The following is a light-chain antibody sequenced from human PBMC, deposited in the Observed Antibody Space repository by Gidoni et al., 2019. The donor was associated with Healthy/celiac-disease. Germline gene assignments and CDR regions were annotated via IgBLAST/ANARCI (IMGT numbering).Light chain of an antibody. CDR3: QSYDSSLSGYGV. CDR2: GNS. J-gene: IGLJ2*01. CDR1: SANIGAGYD. Sequence: QSVLTQPPSVSGAPGQRVTIACTGSSANIGAGYDVHWYQPLPGTAPKLLIYGNSNRPSGVPDRFSGSKSGTSASLAITGLQAEDEADYYCQSYDSSLSGYGVFGGGTKLTVL. V-gene: IGLV1-40*01.